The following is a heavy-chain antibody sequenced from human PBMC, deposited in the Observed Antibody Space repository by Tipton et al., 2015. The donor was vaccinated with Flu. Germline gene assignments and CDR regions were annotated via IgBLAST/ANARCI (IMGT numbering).Heavy chain of an antibody. D-gene: IGHD6-19*01. CDR1: GGSISSYY. CDR2: IYTSGST. V-gene: IGHV4-4*07. J-gene: IGHJ6*03. CDR3: ARDLAVAGYYYYYMDV. Sequence: TLSLTCTVSGGSISSYYWSWIRQPAGKGLEWIGRIYTSGSTNYNPSLKSRVTMSVDTSKNQFSLKLSSVTAADTAVYYCARDLAVAGYYYYYMDVWGKGTTVTVSS.